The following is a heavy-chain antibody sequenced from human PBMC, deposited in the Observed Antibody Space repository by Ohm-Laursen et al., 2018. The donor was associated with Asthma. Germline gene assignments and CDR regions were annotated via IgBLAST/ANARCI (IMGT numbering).Heavy chain of an antibody. V-gene: IGHV4-31*03. J-gene: IGHJ4*02. Sequence: SQTLSLTCTVSDSSITSYTSYWSWIRQHPGKGLEWIGSIFDSGSTHYNPSLKSRLTLSVDTSMNQFSLRLSSVTAADTAVYYCARDAPGGSPFDSWGQGTLVSVSS. CDR3: ARDAPGGSPFDS. CDR1: DSSITSYTSY. CDR2: IFDSGST. D-gene: IGHD1-26*01.